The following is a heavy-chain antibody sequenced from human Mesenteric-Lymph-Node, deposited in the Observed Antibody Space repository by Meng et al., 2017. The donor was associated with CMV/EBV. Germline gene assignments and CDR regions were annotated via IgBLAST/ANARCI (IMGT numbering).Heavy chain of an antibody. CDR1: TFNNAW. Sequence: TFNNAWMTWVRQAPGRGLEWVGRIKRRADGGTTEYATSLKGRFTISRDDSENILYLQMNSLTAEDTAVYYCATLDVSVPAAGKGYFALWGRGTLVTVSS. V-gene: IGHV3-15*01. CDR3: ATLDVSVPAAGKGYFAL. CDR2: IKRRADGGTT. J-gene: IGHJ2*01. D-gene: IGHD2-2*01.